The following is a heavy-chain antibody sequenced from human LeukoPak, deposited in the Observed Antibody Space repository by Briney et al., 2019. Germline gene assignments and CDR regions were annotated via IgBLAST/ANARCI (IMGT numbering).Heavy chain of an antibody. Sequence: SVKVSCKASGGTFSSYAISWLRQAPGQGLEWMGRIIPIFGTANYAQKFQGRVTITTDESTSTAYMELSSLRSEDTAVYYCARAELELGYCSGGSCYSGTTFDYWGQGTLVTVSS. CDR2: IIPIFGTA. CDR1: GGTFSSYA. CDR3: ARAELELGYCSGGSCYSGTTFDY. J-gene: IGHJ4*02. V-gene: IGHV1-69*05. D-gene: IGHD2-15*01.